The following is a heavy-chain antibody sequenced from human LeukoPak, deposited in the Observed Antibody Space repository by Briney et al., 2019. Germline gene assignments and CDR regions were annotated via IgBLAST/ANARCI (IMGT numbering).Heavy chain of an antibody. CDR3: ARVSSSWYQDWYFDL. CDR1: GGSISSYY. CDR2: IYYSGST. V-gene: IGHV4-59*01. J-gene: IGHJ2*01. Sequence: SETLSLTCTVSGGSISSYYWGWIRQPPGKGLEWIGYIYYSGSTNYNPSLKSRVTISLDTSKNQFSLKLNSVTAADTAVYYCARVSSSWYQDWYFDLWGRGTLVTVSS. D-gene: IGHD6-13*01.